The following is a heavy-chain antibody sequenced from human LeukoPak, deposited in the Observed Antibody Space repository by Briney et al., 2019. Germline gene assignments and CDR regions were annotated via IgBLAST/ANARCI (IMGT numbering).Heavy chain of an antibody. Sequence: GASVKVSXKASGYTFTSHDINWVRQATGQGLEWMGWMNPSSVTTGSAQKFQGRVTMTWNTSISTAYMELSGLRSEDTAVYYCARVAVTGTGDWFDPWGQGTLVTVSS. CDR3: ARVAVTGTGDWFDP. CDR1: GYTFTSHD. CDR2: MNPSSVTT. V-gene: IGHV1-8*01. D-gene: IGHD6-19*01. J-gene: IGHJ5*02.